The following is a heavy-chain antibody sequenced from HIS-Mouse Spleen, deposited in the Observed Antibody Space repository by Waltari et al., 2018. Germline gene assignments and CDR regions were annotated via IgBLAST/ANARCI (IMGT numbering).Heavy chain of an antibody. Sequence: QVQLVESGGGVVQPGRSLRLSCAASGFPFSSYCMHWVRQAPGKGLEWVAVISYDGSNKYYADSVKGRFTISRDNSKNTLYLQMNSLRAEDTAVYYCAKASSGWLDYWGQGTLVTVSS. CDR2: ISYDGSNK. J-gene: IGHJ4*02. CDR1: GFPFSSYC. CDR3: AKASSGWLDY. V-gene: IGHV3-30*18. D-gene: IGHD6-19*01.